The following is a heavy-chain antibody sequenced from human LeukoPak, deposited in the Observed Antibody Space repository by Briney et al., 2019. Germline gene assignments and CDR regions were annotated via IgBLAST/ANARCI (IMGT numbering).Heavy chain of an antibody. J-gene: IGHJ4*02. CDR2: IYYTGNT. CDR3: ASGSVVTALDQ. V-gene: IGHV4-59*01. Sequence: SETLSLTCAVSGGSITTYYWTWIRQPPGQALEWIGYIYYTGNTKYNPSLESRVTMSIDTSKNAFSLKIYSVNAADTAVYFCASGSVVTALDQWGQGTLVTVSS. CDR1: GGSITTYY. D-gene: IGHD2-21*02.